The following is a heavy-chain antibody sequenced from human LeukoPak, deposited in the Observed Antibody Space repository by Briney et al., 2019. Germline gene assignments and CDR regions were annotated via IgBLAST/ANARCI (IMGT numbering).Heavy chain of an antibody. Sequence: SETLSLTCAVYGGSFSGHYWSWIRQPPGKGLEWIGEINHSGSTNYNPSLKCRVTISLDTSKKQFSLKLSSVTAADTAVYYCARGRKYTSGYRVTELGSGYSDYWGQGTLVTVSS. CDR3: ARGRKYTSGYRVTELGSGYSDY. V-gene: IGHV4-34*01. D-gene: IGHD5-18*01. CDR2: INHSGST. J-gene: IGHJ4*02. CDR1: GGSFSGHY.